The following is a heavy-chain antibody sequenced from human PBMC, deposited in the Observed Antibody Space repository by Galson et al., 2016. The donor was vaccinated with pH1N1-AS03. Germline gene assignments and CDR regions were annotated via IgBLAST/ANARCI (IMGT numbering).Heavy chain of an antibody. J-gene: IGHJ3*02. CDR1: SGSISSSSYY. CDR2: IYYLGYT. CDR3: ARHSGVTTTVTNAFDI. V-gene: IGHV4-39*07. Sequence: ETLSLTCTVSSGSISSSSYYWGWIRQPPGKGLEWIASIYYLGYTYDNPSLKSRVTISVDTSKNQFSLRLSSVTAADTAVYYCARHSGVTTTVTNAFDIWGRGTMVTISS. D-gene: IGHD4-17*01.